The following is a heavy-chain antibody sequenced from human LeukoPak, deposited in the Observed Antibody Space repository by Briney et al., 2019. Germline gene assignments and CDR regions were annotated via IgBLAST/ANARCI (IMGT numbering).Heavy chain of an antibody. CDR1: GFTVSSNY. D-gene: IGHD3-22*01. Sequence: PGGSLRLSCAASGFTVSSNYMSWVRQAPGKGLEWVANIKPDGSEKHYVDSVKGRFTISRDNAKNSLYLQMSRLRAEDTAVYYCAREEGIDGSGYYYVLGYWGQGALVTVSS. CDR3: AREEGIDGSGYYYVLGY. V-gene: IGHV3-7*01. J-gene: IGHJ4*02. CDR2: IKPDGSEK.